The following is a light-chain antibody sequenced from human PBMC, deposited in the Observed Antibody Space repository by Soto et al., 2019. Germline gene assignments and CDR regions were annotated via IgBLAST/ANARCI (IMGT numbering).Light chain of an antibody. CDR3: SSYTSSSTLYV. Sequence: QSALTQPASVSGSPGQSITISCTGTSSDVGGYNYVSWYQQHPGKAPKLMIYDVSNRPSGFSNRFSGSKSGNTASLPISGLQSEDEADYYCSSYTSSSTLYVFGTGTKLTVL. CDR1: SSDVGGYNY. V-gene: IGLV2-14*01. J-gene: IGLJ1*01. CDR2: DVS.